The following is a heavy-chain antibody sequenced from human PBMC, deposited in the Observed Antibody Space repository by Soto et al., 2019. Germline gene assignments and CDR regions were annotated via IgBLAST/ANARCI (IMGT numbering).Heavy chain of an antibody. Sequence: PGGSLRLSCAASGFTFSSCAMGWVRQAPGKGLEWVSDIIDSGASTYYADSVKGRFTISRDNSKSTLYLQMNSLRDEDTAVYYYARDTVTTEKEYYYYGMDVWGQGTTVTVSS. J-gene: IGHJ6*02. V-gene: IGHV3-23*01. CDR3: ARDTVTTEKEYYYYGMDV. D-gene: IGHD4-17*01. CDR2: IIDSGAST. CDR1: GFTFSSCA.